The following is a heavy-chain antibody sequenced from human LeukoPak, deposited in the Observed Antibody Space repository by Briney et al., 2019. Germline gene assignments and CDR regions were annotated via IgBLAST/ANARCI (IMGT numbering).Heavy chain of an antibody. V-gene: IGHV4-4*07. CDR3: ARERRGWYYDSSGYRSYYFDY. D-gene: IGHD3-22*01. Sequence: PSETLSLTCTVSGGSISSYFWTWIRQPVGKGLEWIGRIYSSGSTNYNPSLKSRLTMSVDTSKNQFSLKLTSVTAADTAVYYCARERRGWYYDSSGYRSYYFDYWGQGTLVTVSS. CDR1: GGSISSYF. J-gene: IGHJ4*02. CDR2: IYSSGST.